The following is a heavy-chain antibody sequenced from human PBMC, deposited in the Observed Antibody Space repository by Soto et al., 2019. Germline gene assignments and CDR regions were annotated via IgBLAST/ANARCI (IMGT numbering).Heavy chain of an antibody. J-gene: IGHJ4*02. CDR3: AKGMSGSRYSSLDS. CDR1: GFTFSSYA. D-gene: IGHD2-15*01. V-gene: IGHV3-30-3*01. CDR2: ISYDGSNK. Sequence: GGSLRLSCAASGFTFSSYAMHWVRQAPGKGLEWVAVISYDGSNKYYADSVKGRFTISRDNSKNTLYLQMNSLRAEDTALYYCAKGMSGSRYSSLDSWGQGTQVTVSS.